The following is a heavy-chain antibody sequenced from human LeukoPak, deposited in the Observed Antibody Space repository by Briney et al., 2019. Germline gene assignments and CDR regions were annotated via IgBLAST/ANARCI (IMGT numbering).Heavy chain of an antibody. D-gene: IGHD6-13*01. Sequence: SETLSLTCTVSGGSISSGGYYWSWIRQPPGKGLEWIGYIYHSGSTYYNPSLKSRVTISVDRSKNQFSLKLSSVTAADTAVYYCARAGHIAAAGHFDYWGQGTLVTVSS. J-gene: IGHJ4*02. CDR3: ARAGHIAAAGHFDY. V-gene: IGHV4-30-2*01. CDR1: GGSISSGGYY. CDR2: IYHSGST.